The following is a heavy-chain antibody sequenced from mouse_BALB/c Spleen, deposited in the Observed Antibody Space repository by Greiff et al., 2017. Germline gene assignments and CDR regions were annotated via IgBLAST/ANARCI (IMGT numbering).Heavy chain of an antibody. D-gene: IGHD1-1*01. CDR2: IYPGRGIT. V-gene: IGHV1-55*01. CDR1: GYTFTSYW. CDR3: ARGDDGSRETYWAMDG. Sequence: QVQLQQPGAELVKPGASVKMSCKASGYTFTSYWINWVKQRPGQGLEWIGDIYPGRGITNYNEKFKSKATLTLDTSSSTAYMQLSSLTSADSAVYDCARGDDGSRETYWAMDGWGRGSAVTGAS. J-gene: IGHJ4*01.